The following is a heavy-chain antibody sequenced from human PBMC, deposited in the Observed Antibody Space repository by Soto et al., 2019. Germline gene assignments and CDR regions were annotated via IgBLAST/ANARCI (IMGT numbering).Heavy chain of an antibody. V-gene: IGHV3-11*06. CDR1: GFSFSDYY. D-gene: IGHD4-17*01. Sequence: GGSLRLSCSVSGFSFSDYYMSWIRQAPGKGLEWVSYISGGSIYTDYADSVKGRFTIPRDNAKNSLYLQMNSLRAEDTAVYYCARAPDYGDTVLGPYYYGMDVWGQGTTVTVSS. CDR3: ARAPDYGDTVLGPYYYGMDV. J-gene: IGHJ6*02. CDR2: ISGGSIYT.